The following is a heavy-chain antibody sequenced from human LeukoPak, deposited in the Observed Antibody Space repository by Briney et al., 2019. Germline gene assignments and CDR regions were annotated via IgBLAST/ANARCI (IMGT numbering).Heavy chain of an antibody. V-gene: IGHV3-30*02. D-gene: IGHD3-3*01. J-gene: IGHJ4*02. CDR1: GFIFSSYG. Sequence: GGSLRLSCAGSGFIFSSYGMHWVRQAPGKGLEWVAFIRYDGSNKYYADSVKGRFTISRDNSKNTLYLQMNSLRAEDTAVYYCAKDKVLRFLEWFSPDYWGQGTLVTVSS. CDR3: AKDKVLRFLEWFSPDY. CDR2: IRYDGSNK.